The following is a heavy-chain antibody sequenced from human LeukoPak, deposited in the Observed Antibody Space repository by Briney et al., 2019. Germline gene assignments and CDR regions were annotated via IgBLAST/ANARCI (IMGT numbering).Heavy chain of an antibody. CDR3: AIGAREQLGENWFDP. Sequence: ASVKVSCKASGYTFTSYAMHWVRQAPGQRLEWMGWINAGNGNTKYSQKFQGRVTITRDTSASTAYMELSSLRSEDTAVYYCAIGAREQLGENWFDPWGQGTLVTVSS. D-gene: IGHD3-16*01. V-gene: IGHV1-3*01. CDR2: INAGNGNT. CDR1: GYTFTSYA. J-gene: IGHJ5*02.